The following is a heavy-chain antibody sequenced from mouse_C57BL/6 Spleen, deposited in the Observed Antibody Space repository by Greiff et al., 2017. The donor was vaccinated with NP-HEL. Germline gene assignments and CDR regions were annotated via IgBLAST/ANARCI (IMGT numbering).Heavy chain of an antibody. CDR2: INPNNGGT. CDR1: GYTFTDYY. CDR3: AAPYDYDVDYAMDY. D-gene: IGHD2-4*01. Sequence: VQLQQSGPELVKPGASVKISCKASGYTFTDYYMNWVKQSHGKSLEWIGDINPNNGGTSYNQKFKGKATLTVDKSSSTAYMELRSLTSEDSAVYYCAAPYDYDVDYAMDYWGQGTSVTVSS. V-gene: IGHV1-26*01. J-gene: IGHJ4*01.